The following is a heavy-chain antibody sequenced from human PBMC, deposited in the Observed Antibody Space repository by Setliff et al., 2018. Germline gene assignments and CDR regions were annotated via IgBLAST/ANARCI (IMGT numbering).Heavy chain of an antibody. CDR3: VRGGRAMGYCSGGTCLENAFDI. Sequence: ASVKVSCKASGYTFTSDDINWVRQATGQGLEWMGWMNPNSGNTGYAQKFQGRVTMTWNTSMSTAYMELSSLRSEDTAIYYCVRGGRAMGYCSGGTCLENAFDIWGQGTMVTVSS. CDR2: MNPNSGNT. J-gene: IGHJ3*02. CDR1: GYTFTSDD. V-gene: IGHV1-8*02. D-gene: IGHD2-15*01.